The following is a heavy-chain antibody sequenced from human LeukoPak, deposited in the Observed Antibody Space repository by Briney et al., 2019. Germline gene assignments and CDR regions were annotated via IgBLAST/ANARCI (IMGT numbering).Heavy chain of an antibody. J-gene: IGHJ4*02. D-gene: IGHD3-22*01. CDR3: AKIHRLTTRYYYDSSGPIDY. V-gene: IGHV3-30*02. CDR1: GFTFSSYG. CDR2: IRYDGSNK. Sequence: GGSLRLSCAASGFTFSSYGMHWVRQAPGKGLEWVAFIRYDGSNKYYADSVKGRFTISRDNSKNTLYLQMNSLRAEDTAVYYCAKIHRLTTRYYYDSSGPIDYWAREPWSPSPQ.